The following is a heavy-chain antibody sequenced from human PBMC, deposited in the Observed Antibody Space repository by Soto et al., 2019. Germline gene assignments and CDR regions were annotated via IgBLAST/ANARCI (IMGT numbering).Heavy chain of an antibody. CDR1: GGSFSGYY. Sequence: QVQLQQWGAGLLKPSETLSLTCAVYGGSFSGYYWSWIRQPPGKGLEWIGEINHSGSTNYNPSLKSRVTISVDTSKNQFSLELSSVTAAETAVYYCARGPLQWLVRIYYYGMDVWGQGTTVTVSS. CDR2: INHSGST. J-gene: IGHJ6*02. D-gene: IGHD6-19*01. CDR3: ARGPLQWLVRIYYYGMDV. V-gene: IGHV4-34*01.